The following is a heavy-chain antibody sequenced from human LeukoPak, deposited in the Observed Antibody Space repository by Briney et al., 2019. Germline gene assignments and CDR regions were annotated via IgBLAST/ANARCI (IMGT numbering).Heavy chain of an antibody. CDR3: AKDRLGVGATDAFDY. Sequence: GGSLRLSCAASGFTFSSYGMHWVRQAPGKGLEWVAFIRYDASNKYYADSVKGRFTISRDNSKNTLYLQMNSLRAEDTAVYYCAKDRLGVGATDAFDYWGQGTLVTVSS. CDR1: GFTFSSYG. D-gene: IGHD1-26*01. J-gene: IGHJ4*02. CDR2: IRYDASNK. V-gene: IGHV3-30*02.